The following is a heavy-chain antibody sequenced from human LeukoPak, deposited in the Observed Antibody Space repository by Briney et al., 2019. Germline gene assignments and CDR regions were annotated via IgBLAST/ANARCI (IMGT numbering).Heavy chain of an antibody. CDR2: IYSGGST. Sequence: PGGSLRLSCAASGFTVSSNYMSWVRQAPGKGLEWVSVIYSGGSTYYADSVKGRFTISRDNSKNTLYLQMNSLRAEDTAVYYCARDRPITGTTKGSPVGYWGQGTLVTVSS. J-gene: IGHJ4*02. D-gene: IGHD1-7*01. V-gene: IGHV3-53*01. CDR3: ARDRPITGTTKGSPVGY. CDR1: GFTVSSNY.